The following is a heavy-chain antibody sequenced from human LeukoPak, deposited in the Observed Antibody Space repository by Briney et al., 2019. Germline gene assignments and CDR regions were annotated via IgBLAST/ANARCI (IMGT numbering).Heavy chain of an antibody. D-gene: IGHD3-22*01. V-gene: IGHV1-69*13. J-gene: IGHJ5*02. CDR1: GGTFSSYA. CDR3: ARDRAHYYDSSGYYRWFDP. CDR2: IIPIFGTA. Sequence: SVKVSCKASGGTFSSYAISWVRQAPGQGLEWMGGIIPIFGTANYAQKFQGRVTITADESTSTAYMELSSLRSEDTAVYYCARDRAHYYDSSGYYRWFDPWGQGTLVTVSS.